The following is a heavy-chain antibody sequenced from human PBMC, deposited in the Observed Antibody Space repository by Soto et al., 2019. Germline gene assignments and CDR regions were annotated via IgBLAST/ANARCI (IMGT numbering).Heavy chain of an antibody. CDR2: IYYSGST. Sequence: SETLSLTCAVSGGSISSGGYSWSWIRQPPGKGLEWIGSIYYSGSTYYNPSLKSRVTISVDTSKNHFSLKLTSVTAADTAVYYCARPGGSGWFYFDSWGQGSQVTVSS. D-gene: IGHD6-13*01. J-gene: IGHJ4*02. CDR3: ARPGGSGWFYFDS. CDR1: GGSISSGGYS. V-gene: IGHV4-30-2*03.